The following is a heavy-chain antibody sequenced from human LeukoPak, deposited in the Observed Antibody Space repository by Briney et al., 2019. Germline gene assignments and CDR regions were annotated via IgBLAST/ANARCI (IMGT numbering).Heavy chain of an antibody. CDR2: IKQDGSEK. CDR3: ARIGYRSSSFDY. CDR1: GFTFSNYW. V-gene: IGHV3-7*01. J-gene: IGHJ4*02. Sequence: GGSLRLSCAASGFTFSNYWMSWVRQAPGKGLEWVANIKQDGSEKDYVDFMKGRFTISRDNAKNSVHLQVNSLRAEDTAVYHCARIGYRSSSFDYWGRGTLVTVSS. D-gene: IGHD6-13*01.